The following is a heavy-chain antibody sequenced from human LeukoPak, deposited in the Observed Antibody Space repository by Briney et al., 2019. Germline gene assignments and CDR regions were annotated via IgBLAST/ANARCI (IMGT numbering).Heavy chain of an antibody. CDR1: GFTVSSNY. D-gene: IGHD2-15*01. Sequence: GGSLRPSCAASGFTVSSNYMSWVRQAPGKGLEWVSAITDSTYFADSVKGRFTISRDSSKNTVYLQMNSLRAEDTAVYYCARYCSGGRCYSGLDPWGQGALVTVSS. CDR3: ARYCSGGRCYSGLDP. J-gene: IGHJ5*02. V-gene: IGHV3-53*01. CDR2: ITDST.